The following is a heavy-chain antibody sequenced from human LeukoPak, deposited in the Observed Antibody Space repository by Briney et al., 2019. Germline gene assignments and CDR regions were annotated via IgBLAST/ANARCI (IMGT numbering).Heavy chain of an antibody. V-gene: IGHV4-59*01. CDR1: GGSISVYY. CDR2: IYHSGST. Sequence: SETLSLTCTVSGGSISVYYWSWIRQPPGKGLEWIGYIYHSGSTNYNPSLKSRVTISVDTSKNQFSLKLSSVTAADTAVYYCVKDRGGSPFYGMDVWGQGTTVTVSS. J-gene: IGHJ6*01. CDR3: VKDRGGSPFYGMDV. D-gene: IGHD1-26*01.